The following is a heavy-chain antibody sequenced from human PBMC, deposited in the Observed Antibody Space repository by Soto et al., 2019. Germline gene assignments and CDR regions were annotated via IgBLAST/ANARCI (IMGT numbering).Heavy chain of an antibody. J-gene: IGHJ4*02. Sequence: QVQLVQSGAEVKKPGSSVKVSCKASGGTFSSYIISWVRQAPGQGLEWMGRVIPIHGIANYAQKFQGRFTITADKSTSTAYMELSSLRSEDTAVYYCARFPQTAIVGAADFDYCGQGTLVSVSS. CDR1: GGTFSSYI. D-gene: IGHD1-26*01. CDR2: VIPIHGIA. CDR3: ARFPQTAIVGAADFDY. V-gene: IGHV1-69*02.